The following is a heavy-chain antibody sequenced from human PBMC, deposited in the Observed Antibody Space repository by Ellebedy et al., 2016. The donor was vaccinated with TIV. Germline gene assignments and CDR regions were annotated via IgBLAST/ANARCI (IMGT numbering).Heavy chain of an antibody. D-gene: IGHD6-19*01. CDR1: GFTFSTYP. Sequence: GESLKISCAASGFTFSTYPMHWVRQAPGKGLEWVAAISYDGSNKFYADSVKGRFTISRDDSKSTLYLQMNSLRAEDTAVYYCARDQWLGRAYYFDNWGQGTLVTVSS. V-gene: IGHV3-30*04. J-gene: IGHJ4*02. CDR3: ARDQWLGRAYYFDN. CDR2: ISYDGSNK.